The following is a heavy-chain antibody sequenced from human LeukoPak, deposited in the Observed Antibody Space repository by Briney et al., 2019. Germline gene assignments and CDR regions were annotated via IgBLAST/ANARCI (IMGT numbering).Heavy chain of an antibody. J-gene: IGHJ6*02. Sequence: GGSLRLSCAASGFTSSSYAMSWVRQAPGKGLEWVSAISGSGGSTYYADSVKGRFTISRDNSKNTLYLQMNSLRAEDTAVYYCAKSRDIVVVSMDVWGQGTTVTVSS. V-gene: IGHV3-23*01. CDR2: ISGSGGST. CDR1: GFTSSSYA. D-gene: IGHD2-2*01. CDR3: AKSRDIVVVSMDV.